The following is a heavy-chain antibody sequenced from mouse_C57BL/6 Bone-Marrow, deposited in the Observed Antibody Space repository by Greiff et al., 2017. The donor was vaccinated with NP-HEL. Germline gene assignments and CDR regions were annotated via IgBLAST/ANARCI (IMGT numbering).Heavy chain of an antibody. CDR2: ISSGGSYT. CDR1: GFTFSSYG. V-gene: IGHV5-6*02. Sequence: EVKLVESGGDLVKPGGSLKLSCAASGFTFSSYGMSWVRQTPDKRLEWVATISSGGSYTYYPDSVKGRSTISRDNAKNTLYLQMSSLKSEDTARYYCASPYDYDGAWCADWGGGSLVTVSA. J-gene: IGHJ3*01. CDR3: ASPYDYDGAWCAD. D-gene: IGHD2-4*01.